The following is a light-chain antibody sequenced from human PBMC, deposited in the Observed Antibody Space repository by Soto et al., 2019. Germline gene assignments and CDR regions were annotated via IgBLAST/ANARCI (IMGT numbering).Light chain of an antibody. CDR3: QQSYSTPRT. V-gene: IGKV1-39*01. CDR1: QSISSD. J-gene: IGKJ4*01. CDR2: AAS. Sequence: DIQMTQSPSSLSACVGDRVTITCRASQSISSDLNWYQQKPGKAPKLLIYAASSLQSGVPSRFSGSGSGTDFTLTISSLQPEDFATYYCQQSYSTPRTFGGGTKVDIK.